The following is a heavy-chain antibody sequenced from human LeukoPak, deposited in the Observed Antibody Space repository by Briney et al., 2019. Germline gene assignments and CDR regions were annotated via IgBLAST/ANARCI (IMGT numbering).Heavy chain of an antibody. D-gene: IGHD5-18*01. J-gene: IGHJ6*02. CDR3: ARDQRYSYGYVYYYYYYGMDV. CDR1: GFTFSSYG. V-gene: IGHV3-30*03. Sequence: GGSLRLSCAASGFTFSSYGMHWVRQAPGKGLEWVAVISYDGSNKYYADSVKGRFTISRDNSKNTLYLQMNSLRAEDTAVYYCARDQRYSYGYVYYYYYYGMDVWGQGTTVTVSS. CDR2: ISYDGSNK.